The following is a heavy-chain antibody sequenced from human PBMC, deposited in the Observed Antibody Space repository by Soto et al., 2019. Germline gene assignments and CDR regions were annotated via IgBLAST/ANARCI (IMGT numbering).Heavy chain of an antibody. J-gene: IGHJ4*02. CDR2: IYHSGTT. CDR1: GASISTTAW. V-gene: IGHV4-4*02. Sequence: QVQLQESGPGLVEPSGTLSLTCAVSGASISTTAWWSWVRQPPGKGLEWIGEIYHSGTTNCDPSLKSRVTLSLDKSKSQFSLTLTSVTAADTAVYYCAIPGAGDFDYWGRGTLVTVSS. D-gene: IGHD6-13*01. CDR3: AIPGAGDFDY.